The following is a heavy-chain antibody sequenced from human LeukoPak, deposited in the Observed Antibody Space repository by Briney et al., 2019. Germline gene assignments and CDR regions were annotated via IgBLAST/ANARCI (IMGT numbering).Heavy chain of an antibody. J-gene: IGHJ6*02. Sequence: PGRSLRLSCVASGFTFSSHGMHWVRQAPGKGLEWVAVISYDGYNKYYADSVKGRFTISRDSSKNTLNLQTNSLRVEDTAVYYCASSKAAAGTRYYYGMDVWGQGTTVTVSS. V-gene: IGHV3-30*03. D-gene: IGHD6-13*01. CDR3: ASSKAAAGTRYYYGMDV. CDR1: GFTFSSHG. CDR2: ISYDGYNK.